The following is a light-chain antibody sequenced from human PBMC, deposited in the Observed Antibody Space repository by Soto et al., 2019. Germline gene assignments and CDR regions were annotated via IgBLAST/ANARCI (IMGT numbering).Light chain of an antibody. CDR2: DAS. CDR3: QQYDILPIT. Sequence: DIQMTPSSSSLSASVGARVNISCRASQSISRYLKWYQQTPGRAPNLLIYDASNLEIGVPSRFSGSGSGTHFTFTISSLQTEDIGTYYCQQYDILPITFGRGTRLEIK. V-gene: IGKV1-33*01. J-gene: IGKJ5*01. CDR1: QSISRY.